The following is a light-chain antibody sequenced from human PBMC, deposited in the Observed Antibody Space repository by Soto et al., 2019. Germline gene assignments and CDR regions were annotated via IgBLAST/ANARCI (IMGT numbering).Light chain of an antibody. CDR2: GAS. Sequence: EIVLTQSPGTLSLSPGERATLSCRASQSVSSYLAWYQQKPGQAPRLLIYGASTRATGIPARFSGSGSGTEFTLSISSLQSEDSAVYYCQQYNNWPPITFGQGTRLEIK. V-gene: IGKV3D-15*01. CDR3: QQYNNWPPIT. CDR1: QSVSSY. J-gene: IGKJ5*01.